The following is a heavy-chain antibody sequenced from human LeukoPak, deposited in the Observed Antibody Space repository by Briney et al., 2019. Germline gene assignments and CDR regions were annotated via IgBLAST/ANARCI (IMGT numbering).Heavy chain of an antibody. CDR1: GFTFDEYA. Sequence: PGRSLRLSCAASGFTFDEYAMHWVRQAPGKGLEWVSGISWNSGSIGYADSVKGRFTISRDNAKNSLYLQMNSLRAEDMALYYCSKGVVEMATIGIDYWGQGTLVTVSS. CDR3: SKGVVEMATIGIDY. V-gene: IGHV3-9*03. CDR2: ISWNSGSI. D-gene: IGHD5-24*01. J-gene: IGHJ4*02.